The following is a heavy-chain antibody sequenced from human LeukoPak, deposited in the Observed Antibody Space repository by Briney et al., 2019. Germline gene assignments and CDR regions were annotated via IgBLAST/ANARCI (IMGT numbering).Heavy chain of an antibody. CDR3: ARDPFYGSGSYYNTFDY. CDR1: GFTFSSYG. J-gene: IGHJ4*02. Sequence: SGGSLRLSCAASGFTFSSYGMHWVRQAPGKGLEWVAFIRYDGSNKYYADSVKGRFTISRDNSKNTLYLQMNSLRSDDTAVYYCARDPFYGSGSYYNTFDYWGQGTLVTVSS. V-gene: IGHV3-30*02. CDR2: IRYDGSNK. D-gene: IGHD3-10*01.